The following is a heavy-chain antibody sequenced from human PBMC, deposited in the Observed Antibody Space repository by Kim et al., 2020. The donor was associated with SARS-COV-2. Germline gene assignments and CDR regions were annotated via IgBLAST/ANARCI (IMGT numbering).Heavy chain of an antibody. V-gene: IGHV3-9*01. CDR1: GFTFDDYA. J-gene: IGHJ4*02. D-gene: IGHD6-6*01. CDR3: AKDMSEYSSDYFDY. CDR2: ISWNSGSI. Sequence: GGSLRLSCAASGFTFDDYAMHWVRQAPGKGLEWVSGISWNSGSIGYADSVKGRFTISRDNAKNSLYLQMNSLRAEDTALYYCAKDMSEYSSDYFDYWGQGTLVTVSS.